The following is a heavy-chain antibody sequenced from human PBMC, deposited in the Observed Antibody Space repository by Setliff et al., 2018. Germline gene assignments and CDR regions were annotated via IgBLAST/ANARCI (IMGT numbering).Heavy chain of an antibody. J-gene: IGHJ4*02. V-gene: IGHV3-23*01. CDR2: VSGSGDRI. Sequence: HPGGSLRLSCVGSGFSFSSYAMTWVRQAPGKGLEWVSSVSGSGDRIFYADSVKGRFTISRDNDKNLLYLQMDNLRAGDMAMYYCARDMYYFESAGSHGQIYWGQGTLVTVSS. CDR1: GFSFSSYA. CDR3: ARDMYYFESAGSHGQIY. D-gene: IGHD3-22*01.